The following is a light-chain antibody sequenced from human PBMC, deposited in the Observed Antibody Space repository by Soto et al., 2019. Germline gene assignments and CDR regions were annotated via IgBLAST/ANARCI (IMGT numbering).Light chain of an antibody. CDR3: QQYNNWPRT. V-gene: IGKV3-15*01. Sequence: EIVMTQSPVTLSVSPGERATLSCRPSQSVSSNLAWYQQKPGQAPRLLIYGASTRATGIPARFSGSGSGTEFTLTISSLQSEDFAVYYCQQYNNWPRTFGQGTKV. CDR1: QSVSSN. J-gene: IGKJ1*01. CDR2: GAS.